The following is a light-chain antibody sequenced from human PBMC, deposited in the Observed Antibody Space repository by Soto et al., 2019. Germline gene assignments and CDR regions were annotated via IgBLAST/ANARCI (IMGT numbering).Light chain of an antibody. CDR2: DDS. J-gene: IGLJ2*01. V-gene: IGLV2-14*01. CDR3: SSCTSSNTLI. Sequence: QSALTQPASVSGSPGQSITISCTGTSGDVGGYNYVSWYQQHPGKVPKLVIFDDSNRPSGVSNRFSGSKSGNTASLTISGLQAEDEADYYCSSCTSSNTLIFGGGTQLTVL. CDR1: SGDVGGYNY.